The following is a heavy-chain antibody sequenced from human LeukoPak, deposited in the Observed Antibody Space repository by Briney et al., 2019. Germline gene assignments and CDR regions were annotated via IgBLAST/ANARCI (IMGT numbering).Heavy chain of an antibody. CDR2: IIPIFGTA. D-gene: IGHD3-22*01. J-gene: IGHJ1*01. Sequence: SVKVSCKASGGTFSSYAISWVRQAPGQGLEWMGGIIPIFGTANYAQKFQGRVTITADESTSTAYMELSSLRSEDTAVYYCATYYYDSSSYLEYFQHWGQGTLVTVSS. CDR3: ATYYYDSSSYLEYFQH. CDR1: GGTFSSYA. V-gene: IGHV1-69*13.